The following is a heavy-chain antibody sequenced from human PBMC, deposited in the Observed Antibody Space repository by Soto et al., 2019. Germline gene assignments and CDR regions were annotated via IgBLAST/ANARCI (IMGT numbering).Heavy chain of an antibody. J-gene: IGHJ4*01. CDR1: GFTFSDFA. Sequence: EVQLSESGGCVAQPGGSLRLSCEVSGFTFSDFAISWVLQAPGTGLEWVAVVSGNGDGTRYADSVKGRFATSRDNSKNTMFLQMNSLTDEDTAIYYCAQDGIQTVTFDYWGRGTLVTVSS. V-gene: IGHV3-23*01. D-gene: IGHD5-18*01. CDR3: AQDGIQTVTFDY. CDR2: VSGNGDGT.